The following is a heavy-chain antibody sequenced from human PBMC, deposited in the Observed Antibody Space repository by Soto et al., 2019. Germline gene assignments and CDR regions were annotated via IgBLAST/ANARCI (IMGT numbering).Heavy chain of an antibody. V-gene: IGHV4-59*01. D-gene: IGHD5-12*01. CDR1: GGSISSYY. CDR2: IYYSGST. Sequence: SETLSLTCTVSGGSISSYYWSWIRQPPGKGLEWIGYIYYSGSTNYNPSLTSRVTISVDTSKNQFSLKLSSVTAADTAVYYCARGGYDSAYYFDYWGQGTLVTVSS. CDR3: ARGGYDSAYYFDY. J-gene: IGHJ4*02.